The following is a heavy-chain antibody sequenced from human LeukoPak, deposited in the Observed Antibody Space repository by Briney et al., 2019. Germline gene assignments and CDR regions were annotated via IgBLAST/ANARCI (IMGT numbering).Heavy chain of an antibody. Sequence: SETLSLTCALSGFSIYSGYYWGWIRQTPGKGLEWIASLSDRGTTYYNPSLRSRVFMSLDMSNNQFSLTLSSMTAADTAIYFCAMHPWSASANFDYWGRGILVSVSS. CDR2: LSDRGTT. CDR1: GFSIYSGYY. CDR3: AMHPWSASANFDY. D-gene: IGHD1-26*01. J-gene: IGHJ4*02. V-gene: IGHV4-38-2*01.